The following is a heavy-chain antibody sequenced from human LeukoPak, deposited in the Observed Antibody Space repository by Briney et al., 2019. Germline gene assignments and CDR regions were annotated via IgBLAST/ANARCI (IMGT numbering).Heavy chain of an antibody. CDR1: GFTFSSYA. J-gene: IGHJ4*02. V-gene: IGHV3-30*04. Sequence: GRSLRLPCAASGFTFSSYAMHWVRQAPGKGLEWVAVISYDGSNKYYADSVKGRFTISRDNSKNTLYLQMNSQRAEDTAVYYCAKSSSASSYTQSDYWGQGTLVTVSS. CDR2: ISYDGSNK. CDR3: AKSSSASSYTQSDY. D-gene: IGHD2-2*01.